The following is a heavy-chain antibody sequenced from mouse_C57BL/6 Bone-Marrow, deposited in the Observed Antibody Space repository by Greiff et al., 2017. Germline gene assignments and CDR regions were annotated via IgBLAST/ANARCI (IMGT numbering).Heavy chain of an antibody. V-gene: IGHV1-9*01. CDR2: ILPGSGST. Sequence: QVQLKQSGAELMKPGASVKLSCKATGYTFTGYWIEWVKQRPGHGLEWIGEILPGSGSTNYNEKFKGKATLPADTSSNTAYMQLSSLPAEDSAIYYGATSLYSNPRDYWGQGTSVTVSS. CDR3: ATSLYSNPRDY. CDR1: GYTFTGYW. D-gene: IGHD2-5*01. J-gene: IGHJ4*01.